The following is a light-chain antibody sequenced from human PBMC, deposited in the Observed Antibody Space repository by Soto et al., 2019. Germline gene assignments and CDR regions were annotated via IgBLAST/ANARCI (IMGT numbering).Light chain of an antibody. CDR1: QSIGRN. CDR3: QQSYSTPPP. CDR2: TSS. Sequence: SVSATVRDRVTISCRASQSIGRNLNWYQQKPGKAPTLLIFTSSSLQSGVPSRFSGSGSGTDFILTISSLQPEDFATYYCQQSYSTPPPVGQGANVAIK. V-gene: IGKV1-39*01. J-gene: IGKJ1*01.